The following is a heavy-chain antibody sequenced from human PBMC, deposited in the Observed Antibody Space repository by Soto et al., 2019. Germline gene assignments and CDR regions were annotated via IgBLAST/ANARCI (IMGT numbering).Heavy chain of an antibody. CDR2: IDPSDSYT. CDR1: GYTFTSYW. V-gene: IGHV5-10-1*01. Sequence: GESLKISCKGSGYTFTSYWISWVRQMPGRGLEWMAKIDPSDSYTTYSPSFQGHVTISADKSTSTAYLQWSSLKASDTAMYYCARVNYYDSSDYWGQGTMVTVSS. CDR3: ARVNYYDSSDY. D-gene: IGHD3-22*01. J-gene: IGHJ4*03.